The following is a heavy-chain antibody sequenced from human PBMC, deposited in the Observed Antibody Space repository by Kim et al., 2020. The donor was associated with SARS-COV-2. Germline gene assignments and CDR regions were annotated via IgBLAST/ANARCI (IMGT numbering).Heavy chain of an antibody. D-gene: IGHD3-10*01. J-gene: IGHJ6*02. CDR3: ARDRVMRFGVPPGGMDV. V-gene: IGHV3-21*01. Sequence: GGSLRLSCAASGFTFSSYSMNWVRQAPGKGLEWVSSISSSSSYIYYADSVKGRFTISRDNAKNSLYLQMNSLRAEDTAVYYCARDRVMRFGVPPGGMDVWGQGTTVTVSS. CDR2: ISSSSSYI. CDR1: GFTFSSYS.